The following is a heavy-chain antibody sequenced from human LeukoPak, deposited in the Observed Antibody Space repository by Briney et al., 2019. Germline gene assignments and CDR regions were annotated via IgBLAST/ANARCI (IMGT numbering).Heavy chain of an antibody. J-gene: IGHJ5*02. CDR2: INPSGGGA. CDR1: GYTFTNHY. V-gene: IGHV1-46*01. Sequence: GASVKVSCKASGYTFTNHYMHWVRQAPGQRLEWMGIINPSGGGASYPQKFQGRVTMSRDMSTNTFYMELSSLRFEDTAVYYCARDVSHSGSRDAWWFDPWGQGTLVTVSS. D-gene: IGHD6-13*01. CDR3: ARDVSHSGSRDAWWFDP.